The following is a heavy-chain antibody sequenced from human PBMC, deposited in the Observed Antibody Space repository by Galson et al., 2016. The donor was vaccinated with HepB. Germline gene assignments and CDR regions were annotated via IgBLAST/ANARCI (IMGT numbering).Heavy chain of an antibody. CDR2: SRNNLRSFST. J-gene: IGHJ6*04. V-gene: IGHV3-72*01. D-gene: IGHD4-23*01. CDR1: GLIFSDHY. Sequence: SLRLSCAASGLIFSDHYMDWVRQAPGKGLEWVARSRNNLRSFSTEYAASVKVRFTISRDDSRHSLYLNMNSLQTEDTAVYYCTRGHLVRSVFYGMDVWGKGTTVTVSS. CDR3: TRGHLVRSVFYGMDV.